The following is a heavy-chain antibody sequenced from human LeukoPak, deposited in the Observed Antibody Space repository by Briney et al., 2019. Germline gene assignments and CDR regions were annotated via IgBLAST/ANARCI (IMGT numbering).Heavy chain of an antibody. CDR3: ASDRIVYGSDSTPIYYFDS. D-gene: IGHD4-23*01. Sequence: SETLSLTCAVYGESLSKYYWTWIRQSPGKGLEWIGEINHRGSTNHNPSLKSRVTLSVDTSKHQFSLKLPSVTAADTAVYYCASDRIVYGSDSTPIYYFDSWGQGTLVTVSS. CDR1: GESLSKYY. V-gene: IGHV4-34*01. CDR2: INHRGST. J-gene: IGHJ4*02.